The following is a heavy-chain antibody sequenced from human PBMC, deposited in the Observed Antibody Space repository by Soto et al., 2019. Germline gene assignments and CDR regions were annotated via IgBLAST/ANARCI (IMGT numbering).Heavy chain of an antibody. V-gene: IGHV3-30*18. J-gene: IGHJ4*02. CDR2: ISYDGTNP. Sequence: QGLLVESGGGVAQPGTSLRLSCAASGFTFSNYAIYWVRQAPGEGLEWVTVISYDGTNPYYADSVKGRFTVSRDDSRSTSYLQMNSLRPDDTAVYVCAKVAGKWELSYYLDTWGQGTQVSVSS. CDR1: GFTFSNYA. D-gene: IGHD1-26*01. CDR3: AKVAGKWELSYYLDT.